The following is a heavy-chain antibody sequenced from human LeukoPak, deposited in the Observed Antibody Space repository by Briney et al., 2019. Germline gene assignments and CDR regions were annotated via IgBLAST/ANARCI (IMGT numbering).Heavy chain of an antibody. Sequence: GGSLRLSCAASGFTFDDYAMHWVRQAPGKGLEWVSGISWNSGSIGYADSVKGRFTISRDNAKNSLYLQMNSLRAEDTALYYCAKELSAGYSSSWHPFDYWGQGTLVTVSS. CDR1: GFTFDDYA. J-gene: IGHJ4*02. CDR3: AKELSAGYSSSWHPFDY. V-gene: IGHV3-9*01. CDR2: ISWNSGSI. D-gene: IGHD6-13*01.